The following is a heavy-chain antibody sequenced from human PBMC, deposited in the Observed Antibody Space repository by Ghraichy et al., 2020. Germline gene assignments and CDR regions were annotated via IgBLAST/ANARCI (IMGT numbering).Heavy chain of an antibody. J-gene: IGHJ4*02. CDR3: ARAGGRYCSGGTCYSFGY. V-gene: IGHV4-59*01. Sequence: SETLSLTCTVSGGSISSYYWSWIRQAPGEGLEWIGYVFYTGTTNYNPSLKSRVTMSVDMSKDQFSLKLTSVTAADTAVYYCARAGGRYCSGGTCYSFGYWGQGTLVTVSS. D-gene: IGHD2-15*01. CDR1: GGSISSYY. CDR2: VFYTGTT.